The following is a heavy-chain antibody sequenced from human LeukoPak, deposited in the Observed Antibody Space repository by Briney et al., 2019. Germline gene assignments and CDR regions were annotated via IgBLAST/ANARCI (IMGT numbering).Heavy chain of an antibody. D-gene: IGHD3-10*01. J-gene: IGHJ6*03. CDR2: INQDGSEK. V-gene: IGHV3-7*01. CDR1: GFTFSSYW. Sequence: PGGSLRLSCAASGFTFSSYWMSWVRQAPGKGLEWVANINQDGSEKYYVDSVKGRFTISRDNAKNSLYLQMNSLRAEDTAVYYCARFITMVRGPHTSSYYYYYYMDVWGKGTTVTISS. CDR3: ARFITMVRGPHTSSYYYYYYMDV.